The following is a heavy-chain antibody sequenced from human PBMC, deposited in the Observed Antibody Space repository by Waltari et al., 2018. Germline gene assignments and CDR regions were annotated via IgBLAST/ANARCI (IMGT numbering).Heavy chain of an antibody. J-gene: IGHJ4*02. Sequence: QVQLQESGPGLVKPSETLSLTCTVSGGSISSYYWSWIRQPAGKGLEWIGRIYTSGSTNYTPSLKSRVTMSVATSKNQFSLKLSSVTAADTAVYYCARVGNYYDSSGYYYFDYWGQGTLVTVSS. D-gene: IGHD3-22*01. CDR3: ARVGNYYDSSGYYYFDY. CDR2: IYTSGST. V-gene: IGHV4-4*07. CDR1: GGSISSYY.